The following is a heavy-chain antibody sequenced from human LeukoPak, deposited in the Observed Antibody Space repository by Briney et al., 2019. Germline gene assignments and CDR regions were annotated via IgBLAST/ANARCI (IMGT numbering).Heavy chain of an antibody. V-gene: IGHV3-23*01. CDR3: AKVGRPRSWPHHFDY. D-gene: IGHD3-16*01. J-gene: IGHJ4*02. CDR2: ISVSGDIT. CDR1: GFTFSSYA. Sequence: QAGGSLRLSCAASGFTFSSYAMNWIRQAPGKGLEWVSSISVSGDITYYADSVKGRFTISRDNSKDTLYLQMNSLRAEDTAVYYCAKVGRPRSWPHHFDYWGQGTLVTVSS.